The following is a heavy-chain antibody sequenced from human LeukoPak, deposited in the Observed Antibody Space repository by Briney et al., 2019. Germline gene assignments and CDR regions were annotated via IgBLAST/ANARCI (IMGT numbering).Heavy chain of an antibody. J-gene: IGHJ5*02. V-gene: IGHV7-4-1*02. CDR3: ARSYYGDYGIGSYNWFDP. Sequence: ASVKVSCKASGYTFTSYAMNWVRQAPGQGLEWMGWINTNTGNPTYAQGFTGRFVFSLDTSVSTAYLQISSLKAEDTAVYYCARSYYGDYGIGSYNWFDPWGQGTLVTVSS. CDR2: INTNTGNP. D-gene: IGHD4-17*01. CDR1: GYTFTSYA.